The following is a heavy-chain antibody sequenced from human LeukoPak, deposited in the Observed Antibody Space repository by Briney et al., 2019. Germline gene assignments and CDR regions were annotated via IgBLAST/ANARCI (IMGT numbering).Heavy chain of an antibody. D-gene: IGHD3-9*01. J-gene: IGHJ4*02. CDR3: VKAPDRYFEAYFDY. CDR2: ISGSGGST. Sequence: GGSLRLFCGASGFIFSSYAMSGVRQAPGKGVEWVSAISGSGGSTYYADSVKGRFTISRDNSKNTLYLQMSSLRAEDTAVYYCVKAPDRYFEAYFDYWGQGTLVTVSS. V-gene: IGHV3-23*01. CDR1: GFIFSSYA.